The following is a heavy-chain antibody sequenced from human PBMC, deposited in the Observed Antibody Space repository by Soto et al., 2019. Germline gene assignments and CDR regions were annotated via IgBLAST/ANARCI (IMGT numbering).Heavy chain of an antibody. D-gene: IGHD5-12*01. CDR3: ARNVVATITLDY. J-gene: IGHJ4*02. CDR1: GYTFTSYA. Sequence: ASVKVSCKASGYTFTSYAMHWVRQAPGQRLEWMGWINAGNGNTKYSQKFQGRVTITRDTSASTAYMELSSLRSEDTAVYYCARNVVATITLDYWGQGTPVTVS. CDR2: INAGNGNT. V-gene: IGHV1-3*01.